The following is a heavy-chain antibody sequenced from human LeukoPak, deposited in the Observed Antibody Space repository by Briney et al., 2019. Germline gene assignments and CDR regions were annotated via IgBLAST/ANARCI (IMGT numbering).Heavy chain of an antibody. Sequence: KSSETLSLTCTVSGGSISSYYWSWIRQPPGKGLEWIGYIYYSGSTNYNPSLKSRVTISVDTSKNQFSLKLSSVTAADTAVYYCARLTMVRGGTLDYWGQGTLVTVSS. V-gene: IGHV4-59*08. J-gene: IGHJ4*02. CDR2: IYYSGST. CDR3: ARLTMVRGGTLDY. CDR1: GGSISSYY. D-gene: IGHD3-10*01.